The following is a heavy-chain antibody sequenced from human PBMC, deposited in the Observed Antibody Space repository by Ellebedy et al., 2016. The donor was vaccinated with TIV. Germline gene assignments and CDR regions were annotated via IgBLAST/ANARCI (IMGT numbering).Heavy chain of an antibody. V-gene: IGHV3-23*01. Sequence: GGSLRLSXAASGFPFSSYAMSWVRQPPGKGLEWVSSISDSGGSTYYADSVRGRFTFSRDNSKNTLYLQMNSLRAEDTAVYYCAKGWLGAGAGTDFDYWGRGTLVTVSS. CDR3: AKGWLGAGAGTDFDY. CDR2: ISDSGGST. J-gene: IGHJ4*02. D-gene: IGHD6-13*01. CDR1: GFPFSSYA.